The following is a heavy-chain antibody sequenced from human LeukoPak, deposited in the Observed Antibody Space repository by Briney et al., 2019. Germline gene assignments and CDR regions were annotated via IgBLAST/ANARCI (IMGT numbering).Heavy chain of an antibody. V-gene: IGHV3-30-3*01. CDR2: VSYDGSNK. D-gene: IGHD3-3*01. CDR3: ARDPSYYDLWSGYSSGYFDY. J-gene: IGHJ4*02. Sequence: PGGSLRLSCVASGFTFSSYAMHWVRQAPGKGLEWVAVVSYDGSNKYYADSVKGRFTISRDNSKNTLYLQMNSLRAEDTAVYYCARDPSYYDLWSGYSSGYFDYWGQGTLVTVSS. CDR1: GFTFSSYA.